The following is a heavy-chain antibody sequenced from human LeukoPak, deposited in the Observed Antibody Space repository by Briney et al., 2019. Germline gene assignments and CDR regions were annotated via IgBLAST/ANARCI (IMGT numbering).Heavy chain of an antibody. CDR3: AKDRIQLWQYYFDY. J-gene: IGHJ4*02. D-gene: IGHD5-18*01. CDR2: IYVGGST. CDR1: GFTVSNNF. V-gene: IGHV3-53*01. Sequence: GGSLRLSCAASGFTVSNNFMSWVRQAPGKGLEWVSVIYVGGSTYHADSVRGRFTISRDNSKNTLYLQMNSLRAEDTAVYYCAKDRIQLWQYYFDYWGQGTLVTVSS.